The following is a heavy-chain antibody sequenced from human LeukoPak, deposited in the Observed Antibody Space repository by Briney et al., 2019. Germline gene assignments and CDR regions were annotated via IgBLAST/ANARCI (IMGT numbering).Heavy chain of an antibody. CDR2: IYYSGST. D-gene: IGHD6-19*01. J-gene: IGHJ3*02. CDR3: ARHIIAVAGSDAYDI. Sequence: PSETLSLTCTVSGGSISSYYWSWIRQPPGKGLEWIGYIYYSGSTNYNPSLKSRVTISVDTSKDQFSLKLSSVTAADTAVYYCARHIIAVAGSDAYDIWGQGTMVTVSS. CDR1: GGSISSYY. V-gene: IGHV4-59*08.